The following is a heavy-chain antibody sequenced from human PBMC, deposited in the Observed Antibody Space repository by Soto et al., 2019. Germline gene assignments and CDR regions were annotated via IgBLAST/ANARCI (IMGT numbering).Heavy chain of an antibody. CDR1: GFTFSSYG. CDR2: IWYDGSNK. CDR3: ARDRRWGITMVRGAHFDY. Sequence: QVQLVESGGGVVQPGRSLRLSCAASGFTFSSYGMQWVRQAPGKGLEWVAVIWYDGSNKYYADSVKGRFTISRDNSKNTLYLQMNSLRAEDTAVYYCARDRRWGITMVRGAHFDYWGQGTLVTVSS. J-gene: IGHJ4*02. D-gene: IGHD3-10*01. V-gene: IGHV3-33*01.